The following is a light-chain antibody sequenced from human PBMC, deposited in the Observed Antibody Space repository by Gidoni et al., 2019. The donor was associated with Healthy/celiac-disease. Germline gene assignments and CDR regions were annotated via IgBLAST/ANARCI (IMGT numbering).Light chain of an antibody. CDR3: QQYGSSPST. Sequence: LFTHSPATLCLSPGERPSPACRASESVSTSYLAWYQQKPGQAPRLLIYGASSRATGIPGRFSGSGSGTDFTLTISSLEPEDFAVYYCQQYGSSPSTFGQGTRLEIK. J-gene: IGKJ5*01. V-gene: IGKV3-20*01. CDR1: ESVSTSY. CDR2: GAS.